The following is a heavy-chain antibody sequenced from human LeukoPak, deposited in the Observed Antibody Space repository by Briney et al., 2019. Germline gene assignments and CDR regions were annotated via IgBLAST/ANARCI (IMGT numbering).Heavy chain of an antibody. CDR1: GGFISSGSYY. D-gene: IGHD2-15*01. Sequence: SETLSLTCTVSGGFISSGSYYWGWIRQPPGKGLEWIGSIYYSGSTYYNPSLKSRVTISVDTSKNQFSLKLSSVTAADTAVYYCARLVSRYCSGGSCLETYYFDYWGQGTLVTDSS. CDR3: ARLVSRYCSGGSCLETYYFDY. CDR2: IYYSGST. V-gene: IGHV4-39*01. J-gene: IGHJ4*02.